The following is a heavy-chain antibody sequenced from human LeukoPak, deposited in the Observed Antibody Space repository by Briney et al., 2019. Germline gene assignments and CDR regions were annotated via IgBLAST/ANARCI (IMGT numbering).Heavy chain of an antibody. D-gene: IGHD6-19*01. J-gene: IGHJ4*02. CDR3: RAVAVSFDY. CDR1: GFTFSSYG. Sequence: GRSLRLSCAASGFTFSSYGMHWVRQAPGKGLERVAVISYDGSNKYYADSVKGRFTISRDNSKNTLYLQMNSLRAEDTAVYYCRAVAVSFDYWGQGTLVTVSS. CDR2: ISYDGSNK. V-gene: IGHV3-30*03.